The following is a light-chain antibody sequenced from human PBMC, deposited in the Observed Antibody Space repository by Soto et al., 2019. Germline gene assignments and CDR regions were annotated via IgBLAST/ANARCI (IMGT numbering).Light chain of an antibody. CDR1: QSVSSSY. CDR2: GAS. Sequence: ESVLTQSPGTLSLSPGERATLSCRASQSVSSSYLAWYQQKPDQAPRLLIYGASSRATGIPARFSGSGSGTDFTLTISRLETEDFAVYDCQQYGSSPPLTFGGGTKVEIK. J-gene: IGKJ4*01. CDR3: QQYGSSPPLT. V-gene: IGKV3-20*01.